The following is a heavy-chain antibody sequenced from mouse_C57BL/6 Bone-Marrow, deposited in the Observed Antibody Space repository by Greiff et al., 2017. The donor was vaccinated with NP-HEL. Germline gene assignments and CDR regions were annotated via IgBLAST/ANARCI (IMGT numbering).Heavy chain of an antibody. D-gene: IGHD1-1*01. J-gene: IGHJ1*03. Sequence: EVQLQQSGPVLVKPGASVKMSCKASGYTFTDYYMNWVKQSHGKSLEWIGVINPYNGGTSYNQKFKGKATLTVDKSSSTAYMELNSLTSEDSAVYYCARKDDYYGSSHWYFDVWGTGTTVTVSS. CDR1: GYTFTDYY. CDR2: INPYNGGT. CDR3: ARKDDYYGSSHWYFDV. V-gene: IGHV1-19*01.